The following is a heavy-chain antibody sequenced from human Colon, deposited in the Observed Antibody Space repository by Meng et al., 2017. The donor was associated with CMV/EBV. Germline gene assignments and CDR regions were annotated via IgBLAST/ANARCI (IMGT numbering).Heavy chain of an antibody. CDR3: ARGPYCSSTSCSDY. D-gene: IGHD2-2*01. J-gene: IGHJ4*02. V-gene: IGHV4-34*01. CDR1: GGSFSGYY. CDR2: INHSGST. Sequence: GSLRLSCAVYGGSFSGYYWSWIRQPPGKGLEWIGEINHSGSTNYNPSLKSRVTISVDTSKNQFSLKLSSVTAADTAVYYCARGPYCSSTSCSDYWSQGTLVTVSS.